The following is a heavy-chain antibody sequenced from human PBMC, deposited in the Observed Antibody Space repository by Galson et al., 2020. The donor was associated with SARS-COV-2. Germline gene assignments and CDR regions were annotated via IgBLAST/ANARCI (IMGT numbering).Heavy chain of an antibody. Sequence: ASVKVSCKASGYTFTGYYIHWVRQAPGQGLEWMGWINPNSGGTNYAQKFQGRVTMTRDTSISTAYMELSRLRSDDTAVYYCARDFTMIGAKFDYWGQGTLVTVSS. CDR2: INPNSGGT. D-gene: IGHD3-22*01. CDR3: ARDFTMIGAKFDY. CDR1: GYTFTGYY. J-gene: IGHJ4*02. V-gene: IGHV1-2*02.